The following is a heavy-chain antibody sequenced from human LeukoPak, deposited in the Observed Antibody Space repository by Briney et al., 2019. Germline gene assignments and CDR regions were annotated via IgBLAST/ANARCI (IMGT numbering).Heavy chain of an antibody. CDR1: GFTFSNYW. Sequence: GGSLRLSCAASGFTFSNYWMSWVRQAPGKGLEWVSAISGSGGSTYYADSVKGRFTISRDNSKNTLYLQMNSLRVEDTAVYYCAKNRRPVAGPEHLDYWGQGTLVTVPS. J-gene: IGHJ4*02. CDR3: AKNRRPVAGPEHLDY. D-gene: IGHD6-19*01. V-gene: IGHV3-23*01. CDR2: ISGSGGST.